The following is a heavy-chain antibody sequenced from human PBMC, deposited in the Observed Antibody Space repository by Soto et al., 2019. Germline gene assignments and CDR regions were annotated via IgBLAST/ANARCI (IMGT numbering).Heavy chain of an antibody. J-gene: IGHJ4*02. Sequence: PGGSLRLSCAASGFTFSSYSMNWVRQAPGKGLEWVSYISSSSSTIHYADSVKGRFTISRDNAKNSLYLQMNSLRDEDTAVYYCAREHDSSAYYYGVDDWGQGTLVTVSS. V-gene: IGHV3-48*02. D-gene: IGHD3-22*01. CDR1: GFTFSSYS. CDR3: AREHDSSAYYYGVDD. CDR2: ISSSSSTI.